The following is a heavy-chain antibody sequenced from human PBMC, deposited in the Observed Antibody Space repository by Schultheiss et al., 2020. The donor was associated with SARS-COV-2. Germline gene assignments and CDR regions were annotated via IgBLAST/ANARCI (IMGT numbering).Heavy chain of an antibody. D-gene: IGHD2-21*02. Sequence: GGSLRLSCAASGFTFSSYSMNWVRQAPGKGLEWVSSISSSSSYIYYADSVKGRFTISRDNAKNSLYLQMNSLRVDDTALYYCARGPGGDLDYWGQGTLVTVSS. CDR2: ISSSSSYI. CDR1: GFTFSSYS. V-gene: IGHV3-21*01. CDR3: ARGPGGDLDY. J-gene: IGHJ4*02.